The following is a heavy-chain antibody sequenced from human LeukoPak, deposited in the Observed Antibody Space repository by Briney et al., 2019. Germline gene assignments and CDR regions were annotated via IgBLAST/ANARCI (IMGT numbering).Heavy chain of an antibody. CDR3: ARDNDISGSYSENAFDI. CDR1: GFTFSSYW. V-gene: IGHV3-7*01. CDR2: IKQDGSEK. D-gene: IGHD1-26*01. Sequence: GGSLRLSCAASGFTFSSYWRSWVRQAPGKGLEWVANIKQDGSEKYYVDSVKGRFTISRDNAKNSLYLQMNSLRAEDTAVYYCARDNDISGSYSENAFDIWGQGTMVTVSS. J-gene: IGHJ3*02.